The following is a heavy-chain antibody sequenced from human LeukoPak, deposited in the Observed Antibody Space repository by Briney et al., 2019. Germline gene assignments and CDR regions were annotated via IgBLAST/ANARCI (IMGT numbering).Heavy chain of an antibody. CDR2: MNPNSGNT. D-gene: IGHD2-2*01. Sequence: APVKVSCKASGYTFTSYDINWVRQATGQGLEWMGWMNPNSGNTGYAQKFQGRVTMTRNTSISTAYMELSSLRSEDTAVYYCARGQVVVVPAAEDNWFDPWGQGTLVTVSS. V-gene: IGHV1-8*01. CDR3: ARGQVVVVPAAEDNWFDP. CDR1: GYTFTSYD. J-gene: IGHJ5*02.